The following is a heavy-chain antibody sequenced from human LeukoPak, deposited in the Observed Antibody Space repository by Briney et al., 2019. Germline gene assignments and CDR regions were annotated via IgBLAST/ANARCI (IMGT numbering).Heavy chain of an antibody. CDR3: ARDRMITFGGIIVPNWYFDL. D-gene: IGHD3-16*02. J-gene: IGHJ2*01. CDR1: GGSISSYY. V-gene: IGHV4-59*01. CDR2: IYYSGST. Sequence: SETLSLTCTVSGGSISSYYWSWIRQPQGKGLEWIGYIYYSGSTNYNASLKSRVTISLDTSKNQFSLKLTSVTAADTAVYYCARDRMITFGGIIVPNWYFDLWGRGTLVTVSS.